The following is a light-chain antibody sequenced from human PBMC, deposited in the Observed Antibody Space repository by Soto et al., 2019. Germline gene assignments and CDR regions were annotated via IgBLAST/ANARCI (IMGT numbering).Light chain of an antibody. V-gene: IGLV1-47*01. CDR2: SNN. Sequence: QPVLTQPPSLSGTPGQRVTISCSGSNFNVKNNYVYWYQQFAGTAPKLLIYSNNRRPLGVPDRFSGSKSGSSASLAISGLRPEDEADYYCASWDDSLSETVFGGGTQLTVL. CDR1: NFNVKNNY. CDR3: ASWDDSLSETV. J-gene: IGLJ7*01.